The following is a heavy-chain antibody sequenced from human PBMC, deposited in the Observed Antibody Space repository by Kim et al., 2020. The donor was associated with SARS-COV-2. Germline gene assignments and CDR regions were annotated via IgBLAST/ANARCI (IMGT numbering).Heavy chain of an antibody. J-gene: IGHJ4*02. CDR3: ARWGRALDFWSGYYMDY. Sequence: GGSLRLSCAASGFTFSSYAMSWVRQAPGKGLEWVSAISGSGGSTYYADSVKGRFTISRDNSKNTLYLQMNSLRAEDTAVYYCARWGRALDFWSGYYMDYWSQGTLVTISS. CDR1: GFTFSSYA. CDR2: ISGSGGST. D-gene: IGHD3-3*01. V-gene: IGHV3-23*01.